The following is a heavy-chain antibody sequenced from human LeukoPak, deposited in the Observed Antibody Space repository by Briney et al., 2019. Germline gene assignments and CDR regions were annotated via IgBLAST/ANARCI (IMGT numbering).Heavy chain of an antibody. D-gene: IGHD3-16*01. Sequence: GGSLRLSCAVSGFNFSSYWMSWIRQAPGKGLEWVANIKEDGSEKYYVDSVKGRFTISRDNAKNSLYLQLNGLRAEDTAIYYCASLIDYYFDSWGQGTLVTVSS. CDR1: GFNFSSYW. CDR3: ASLIDYYFDS. V-gene: IGHV3-7*01. J-gene: IGHJ4*02. CDR2: IKEDGSEK.